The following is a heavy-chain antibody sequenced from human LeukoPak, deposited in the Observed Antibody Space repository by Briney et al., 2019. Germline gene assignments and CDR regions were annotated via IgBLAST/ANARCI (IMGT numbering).Heavy chain of an antibody. D-gene: IGHD6-6*01. CDR2: IIPIFGTA. Sequence: GASVKVSCKASGYTFTSYGISWVRQAPGQGLEWMGGIIPIFGTANYAQKFQGRVTITADESTSTAYMELSSLRSEDTAVYYCARAPARGDYYYYYMDVWGKGTTVTVSS. V-gene: IGHV1-69*13. CDR3: ARAPARGDYYYYYMDV. CDR1: GYTFTSYG. J-gene: IGHJ6*03.